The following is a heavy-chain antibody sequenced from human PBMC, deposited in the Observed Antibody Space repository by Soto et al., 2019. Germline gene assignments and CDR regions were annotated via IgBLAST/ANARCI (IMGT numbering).Heavy chain of an antibody. Sequence: GGSLRLSCAASGFTFSSYCMSWVRQAPGKGLEWVANIKQDGSEKYYVDSVKGRFTISRDNAKNSLYLQMNSLRAEDTAVYYCARDTKYCSGGSCYSAPRLWGQGTLVTVSP. CDR3: ARDTKYCSGGSCYSAPRL. V-gene: IGHV3-7*01. CDR1: GFTFSSYC. D-gene: IGHD2-15*01. J-gene: IGHJ4*02. CDR2: IKQDGSEK.